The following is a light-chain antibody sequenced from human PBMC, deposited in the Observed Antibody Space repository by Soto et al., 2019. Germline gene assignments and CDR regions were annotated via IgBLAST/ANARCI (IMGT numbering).Light chain of an antibody. V-gene: IGKV1-8*01. Sequence: AIRMTQSPSSLSASTGDRVTITCRASQDIGNNLVWYQQKPGKAPKVLIHAASTLQGGVSSRFSGSRSGTDFPLTINSVQSEDFVTYYCQHYYTYPWTFGQGTKVEV. CDR3: QHYYTYPWT. CDR1: QDIGNN. J-gene: IGKJ1*01. CDR2: AAS.